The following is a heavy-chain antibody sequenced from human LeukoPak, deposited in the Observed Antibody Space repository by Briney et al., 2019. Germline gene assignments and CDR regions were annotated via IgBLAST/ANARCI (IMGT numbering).Heavy chain of an antibody. CDR2: ISSSSSCI. Sequence: GGSLRLFCAASGFTFSSYAMHWVRQAPGKGLEWVSSISSSSSCIYYADSVKGRFTISRDNAKNSLYLQTNSLRAEDTAVYYCVRTPIYYGAPFDYWGQGTLVTVSS. D-gene: IGHD4-17*01. J-gene: IGHJ4*02. V-gene: IGHV3-21*01. CDR1: GFTFSSYA. CDR3: VRTPIYYGAPFDY.